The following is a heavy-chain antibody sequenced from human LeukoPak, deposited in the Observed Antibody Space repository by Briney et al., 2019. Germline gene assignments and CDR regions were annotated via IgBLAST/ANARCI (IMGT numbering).Heavy chain of an antibody. CDR3: ARGYRAYYDSSGYSDY. Sequence: ASVKVSCNASGYTFTSCDINWVRQATGQGLEWMGWMNPNSGNTGYAQKFQGRVTMTRNTSISTAYMELSSLRSEDTAVYYCARGYRAYYDSSGYSDYWGQGTLVTVSS. V-gene: IGHV1-8*01. CDR1: GYTFTSCD. D-gene: IGHD3-22*01. CDR2: MNPNSGNT. J-gene: IGHJ4*02.